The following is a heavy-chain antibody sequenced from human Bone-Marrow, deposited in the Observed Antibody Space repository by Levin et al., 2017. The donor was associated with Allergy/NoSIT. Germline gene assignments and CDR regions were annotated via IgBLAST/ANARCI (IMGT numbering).Heavy chain of an antibody. CDR1: GDSMHYYY. J-gene: IGHJ4*02. CDR2: VYYSGTT. CDR3: AKGNGHFKD. D-gene: IGHD2-8*01. V-gene: IGHV4-59*03. Sequence: SQTLSLTCTVSGDSMHYYYWSWIRQPPGKGLEWIGYVYYSGTTNYNPSLKNRVTISVDTSKNQFSLKLRSVTAADTAVYFCAKGNGHFKDWGQGTLATVSS.